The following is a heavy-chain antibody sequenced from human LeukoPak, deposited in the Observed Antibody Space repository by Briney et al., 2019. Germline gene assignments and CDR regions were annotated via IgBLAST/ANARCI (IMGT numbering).Heavy chain of an antibody. V-gene: IGHV1-69*05. D-gene: IGHD1-26*01. CDR3: ARASYSGSYSADY. CDR1: GGTFSSYA. CDR2: IIPIFGTA. Sequence: ASVKVSCKASGGTFSSYAISWLRQAPGQGLEWMGGIIPIFGTANYAQKFQGRVTITTDESTSTAYMELSSLRSEDTAVYYCARASYSGSYSADYWGQGTLVTVSS. J-gene: IGHJ4*02.